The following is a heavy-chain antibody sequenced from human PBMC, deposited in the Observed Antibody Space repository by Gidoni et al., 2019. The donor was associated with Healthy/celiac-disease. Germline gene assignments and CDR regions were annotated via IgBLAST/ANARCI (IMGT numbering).Heavy chain of an antibody. D-gene: IGHD3-10*01. CDR2: IYYSGST. CDR3: ARIGELLWNYYGMDV. J-gene: IGHJ6*02. CDR1: GGSISSSSYY. V-gene: IGHV4-39*01. Sequence: QLQLQESGPGLVKPSETLSLTCTVPGGSISSSSYYWGWIRQPPGKGLEWIGSIYYSGSTYYNPSLKSRVTISVDTSKNQFSLKLSSVTAADTAVYYCARIGELLWNYYGMDVWGQGTTVTVSS.